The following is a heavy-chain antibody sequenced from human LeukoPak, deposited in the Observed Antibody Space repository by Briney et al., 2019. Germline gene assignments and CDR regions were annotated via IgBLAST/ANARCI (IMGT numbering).Heavy chain of an antibody. CDR2: IWYDGSNK. V-gene: IGHV3-33*04. Sequence: GGSLRLSCAASQFTFSNHGMHWVRQAPGKGLEWVAVIWYDGSNKYYADSVKGRFTISRDNSQNTLYLQMNSLRAEDTAVYYCARDWGVSYFDYWGQGTQVTVSP. J-gene: IGHJ4*02. CDR3: ARDWGVSYFDY. CDR1: QFTFSNHG. D-gene: IGHD3-16*01.